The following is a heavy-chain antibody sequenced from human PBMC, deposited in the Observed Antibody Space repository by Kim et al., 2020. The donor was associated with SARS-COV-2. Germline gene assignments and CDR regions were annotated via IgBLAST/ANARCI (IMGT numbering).Heavy chain of an antibody. Sequence: GGSLRLSCAASGFTFTSYATSWVRQAPGKGLEWVSTLSNNGVTTYYADSVKGRFTISRDNSKNTLYLQMNSLRAEDTAVYYCARRAVARMHDFDYWGQGT. CDR3: ARRAVARMHDFDY. J-gene: IGHJ4*02. CDR1: GFTFTSYA. D-gene: IGHD6-19*01. V-gene: IGHV3-23*01. CDR2: LSNNGVTT.